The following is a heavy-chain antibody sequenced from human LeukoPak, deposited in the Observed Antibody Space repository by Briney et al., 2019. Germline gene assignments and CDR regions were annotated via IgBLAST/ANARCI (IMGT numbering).Heavy chain of an antibody. Sequence: PGGSLRLSCAASGFTFSSYSMNWVRQAPGKGLEWVSSISSSSYIYYADSVKGRFTISRDNAKNSLYLQMNSLRAEDTAVYYCAREKYYYDPNWFDPWGQGTLVTVSS. D-gene: IGHD3-22*01. CDR2: ISSSSYI. CDR1: GFTFSSYS. J-gene: IGHJ5*02. CDR3: AREKYYYDPNWFDP. V-gene: IGHV3-21*01.